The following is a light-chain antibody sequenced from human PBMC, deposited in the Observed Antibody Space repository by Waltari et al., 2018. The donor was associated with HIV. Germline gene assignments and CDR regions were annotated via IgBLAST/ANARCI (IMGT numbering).Light chain of an antibody. CDR3: QQYGSSPLT. Sequence: EIVLTQSPGTLSLTSGERATLSCRASQSVGSTYLAWYQQKPGQAPRLLMSGTSSRATGTPDRFSGSGSGTDFTLTISRLEPEDVAVYYCQQYGSSPLTFGGGTKVEIK. CDR1: QSVGSTY. J-gene: IGKJ4*01. CDR2: GTS. V-gene: IGKV3-20*01.